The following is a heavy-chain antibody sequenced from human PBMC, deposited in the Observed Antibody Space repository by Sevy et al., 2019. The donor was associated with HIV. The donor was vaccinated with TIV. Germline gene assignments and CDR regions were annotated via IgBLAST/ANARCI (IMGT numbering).Heavy chain of an antibody. CDR1: GFTFSSYA. J-gene: IGHJ4*02. D-gene: IGHD2-21*01. V-gene: IGHV3-30-3*01. CDR2: ISYDGSNK. Sequence: GGSLRLSCAASGFTFSSYAMHWVRQAPGKGLEWVAVISYDGSNKYYADSVKGRFTISRDNSKNTLYLQMNSLRAEDTAVYYCPRHDCAYGGTVYWGQGTLVSVSS. CDR3: PRHDCAYGGTVY.